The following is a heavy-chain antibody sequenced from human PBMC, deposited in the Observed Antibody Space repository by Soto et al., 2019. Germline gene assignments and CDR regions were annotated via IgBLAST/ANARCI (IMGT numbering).Heavy chain of an antibody. CDR1: GFSFDDYA. J-gene: IGHJ5*02. V-gene: IGHV3-9*01. CDR2: ISWNSRSI. CDR3: AKDIICSVEICYDIT. D-gene: IGHD2-15*01. Sequence: PGGSLRLSCAASGFSFDDYAMYWARQAPGKGLEWVASISWNSRSIGYADSVQGRFTISRDNAKNSLYLQMNSLRAEDSALYYCAKDIICSVEICYDITWGQGTPVTVSS.